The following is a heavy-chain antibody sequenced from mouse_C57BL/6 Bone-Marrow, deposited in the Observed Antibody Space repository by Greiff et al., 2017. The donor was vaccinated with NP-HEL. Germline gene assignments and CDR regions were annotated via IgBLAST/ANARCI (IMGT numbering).Heavy chain of an antibody. V-gene: IGHV5-16*01. CDR2: INYDGSST. Sequence: VPLVASVGGLVQPGSSMKLSCTASGFTFSDYYMAWVRQVPEKGLEWVANINYDGSSTYYLDSLKSRFIISRDNAKNILYLQMSSLKSEDTATYYCAREGGLRRRTYAMDYWGQGTSVTVSS. CDR1: GFTFSDYY. J-gene: IGHJ4*01. D-gene: IGHD2-4*01. CDR3: AREGGLRRRTYAMDY.